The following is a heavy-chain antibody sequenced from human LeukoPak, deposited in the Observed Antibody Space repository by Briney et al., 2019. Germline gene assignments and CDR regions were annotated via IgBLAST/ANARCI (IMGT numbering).Heavy chain of an antibody. Sequence: GGSLRLSCAAAGFTFSSYAMSWVRQAPGKGLEWVSAISGSGSRTYYADSVKGRLTISRDNSKNTLYLQMNSLRAEDTAVYYCAKAACSSWRSYYYGMDVWGQGTTVTVSS. CDR2: ISGSGSRT. V-gene: IGHV3-23*01. J-gene: IGHJ6*02. D-gene: IGHD6-13*01. CDR3: AKAACSSWRSYYYGMDV. CDR1: GFTFSSYA.